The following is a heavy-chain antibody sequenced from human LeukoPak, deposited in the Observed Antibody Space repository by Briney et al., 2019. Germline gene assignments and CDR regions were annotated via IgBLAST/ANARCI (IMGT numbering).Heavy chain of an antibody. CDR3: ARGISNRYSDRYFDY. CDR1: GYTFTSYG. V-gene: IGHV1-18*01. D-gene: IGHD6-13*01. J-gene: IGHJ4*02. Sequence: GASVKVSCKASGYTFTSYGISWVRQAPGQGLEWMGWISAYNGNTNYAQKFQGRVTMTRNTSISTAYMELSRLRSDDTAVYYCARGISNRYSDRYFDYWGQGTLVNVSS. CDR2: ISAYNGNT.